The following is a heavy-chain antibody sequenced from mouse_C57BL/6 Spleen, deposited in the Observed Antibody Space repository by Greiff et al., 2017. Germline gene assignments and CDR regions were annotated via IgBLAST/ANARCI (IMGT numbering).Heavy chain of an antibody. CDR2: INPSNGGT. Sequence: VQLQQPGTELVKPGASVKLSCKASGYTFTSYWMHWVKQRPGQGLEWIGNINPSNGGTNYNEKFKSKATLTVDKSSSTAYMQLSSLTSEDSAVYYCARSPLCYGSSYWYFDVWGTGTTVTVSS. CDR3: ARSPLCYGSSYWYFDV. D-gene: IGHD1-1*01. V-gene: IGHV1-53*01. J-gene: IGHJ1*03. CDR1: GYTFTSYW.